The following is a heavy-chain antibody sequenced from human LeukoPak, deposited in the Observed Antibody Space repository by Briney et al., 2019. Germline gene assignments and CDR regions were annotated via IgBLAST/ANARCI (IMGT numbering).Heavy chain of an antibody. CDR2: INHSGST. J-gene: IGHJ6*03. CDR1: GGSFSGYY. V-gene: IGHV4-34*01. Sequence: SETLSLTCAVYGGSFSGYYWSWIRQPPGKGLEWIGEINHSGSTNYNPSLKSRVTISVDTSKNQFSLKLSSVTAADTAVYYCARGPRITIFGVVIIRSPMDVWGKGTTVTVSS. CDR3: ARGPRITIFGVVIIRSPMDV. D-gene: IGHD3-3*01.